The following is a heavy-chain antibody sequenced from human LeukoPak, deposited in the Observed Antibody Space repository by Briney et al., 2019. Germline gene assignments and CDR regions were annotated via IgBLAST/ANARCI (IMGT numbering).Heavy chain of an antibody. V-gene: IGHV3-64*02. CDR3: ARDAGTWYSLIDY. Sequence: PGGSLRLSCAASGFTFSNYAMHWVRQAPGKGLEYVSGISNDGNSKYYADSVKGRFLISRDSSKNTLYLQMGSLRVEDMAVYYCARDAGTWYSLIDYWGQGTLVTVSS. D-gene: IGHD2-21*02. J-gene: IGHJ4*02. CDR2: ISNDGNSK. CDR1: GFTFSNYA.